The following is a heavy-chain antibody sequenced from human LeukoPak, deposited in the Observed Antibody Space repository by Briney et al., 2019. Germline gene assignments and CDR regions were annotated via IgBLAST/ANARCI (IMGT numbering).Heavy chain of an antibody. Sequence: ASVKVSCKASGYTFTGYYMHWVRQAPGQGLEWMGRINPNSGGTNYAQKFQGRVTMTRDTSISTAYMELSRLRSDDTAAYYCARGLRDGYCSGGSCYSAIWGQGTLVTVSS. V-gene: IGHV1-2*06. CDR3: ARGLRDGYCSGGSCYSAI. D-gene: IGHD2-15*01. J-gene: IGHJ4*02. CDR2: INPNSGGT. CDR1: GYTFTGYY.